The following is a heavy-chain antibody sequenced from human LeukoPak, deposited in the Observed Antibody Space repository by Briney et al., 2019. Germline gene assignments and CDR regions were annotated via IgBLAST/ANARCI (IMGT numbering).Heavy chain of an antibody. V-gene: IGHV4-59*01. D-gene: IGHD3-10*01. CDR3: ATISGPRGDY. CDR2: IYYSGST. CDR1: GGSISSYY. Sequence: NTSETLSLTCTVSGGSISSYYWSWIRQPPGKGLEWIGCIYYSGSTNYNPSLKSRVTISVDTSKNQFSLKLSSVTAADTAVYYCATISGPRGDYWGQGTLVTVSS. J-gene: IGHJ4*02.